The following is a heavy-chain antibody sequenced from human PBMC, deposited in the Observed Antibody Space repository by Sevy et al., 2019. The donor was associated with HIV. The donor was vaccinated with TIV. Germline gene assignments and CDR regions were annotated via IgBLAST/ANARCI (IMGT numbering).Heavy chain of an antibody. V-gene: IGHV3-11*01. D-gene: IGHD2-15*01. CDR3: ARGNPVYCVGGSCYRPLDY. Sequence: GGSLRLSCVVSGFTFNDYYTSWIRQAPGEGLEWVSHITTDGTSISYADSVKGRFTISRDNAKNSLYLQMNSLRAEDTAVYYCARGNPVYCVGGSCYRPLDYWGRGTLVTVSS. CDR2: ITTDGTSI. J-gene: IGHJ4*02. CDR1: GFTFNDYY.